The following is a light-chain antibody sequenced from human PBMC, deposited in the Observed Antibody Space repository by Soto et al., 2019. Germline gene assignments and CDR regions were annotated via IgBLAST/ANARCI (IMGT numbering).Light chain of an antibody. J-gene: IGKJ5*01. CDR1: QSVSSY. CDR2: DAS. Sequence: EIVMTQSPATLSVSPGERATLSCRASQSVSSYLAWYQQKPGQAPRLLIYDASTRATGIPVRFSGSGSGTDFTLTISSLQSEDFAVYYCQQYSNWPPITFGQGTRLEIK. V-gene: IGKV3-15*01. CDR3: QQYSNWPPIT.